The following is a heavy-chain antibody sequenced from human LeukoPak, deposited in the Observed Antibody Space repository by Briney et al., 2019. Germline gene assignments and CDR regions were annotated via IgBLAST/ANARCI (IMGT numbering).Heavy chain of an antibody. CDR1: GGSISSGGYY. Sequence: SETLSLTCTVSGGSISSGGYYWSWIRQPPGKGLEWIGYIYYSGSTNYNPSLKSRVTISVDTSKNQFSLKLSSVTAADTAVYYCARDRIAAAGTRDWNWFDPWGQGTLVTVSS. CDR3: ARDRIAAAGTRDWNWFDP. J-gene: IGHJ5*02. CDR2: IYYSGST. D-gene: IGHD6-13*01. V-gene: IGHV4-61*08.